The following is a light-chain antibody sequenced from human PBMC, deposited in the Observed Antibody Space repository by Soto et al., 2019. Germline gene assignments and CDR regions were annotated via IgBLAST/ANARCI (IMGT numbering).Light chain of an antibody. J-gene: IGKJ5*01. CDR3: QQYGSSIT. CDR2: GAS. CDR1: QSILRN. V-gene: IGKV3-15*01. Sequence: EIVMTQAPATLSVSPGERATLSRRATQSILRNLAWYQHKPGQHPXXLIYGASTRATGIPGRFSGSGSGTEFPLPLGRLEPEDFAVDDCQQYGSSITFGQGTRLEIK.